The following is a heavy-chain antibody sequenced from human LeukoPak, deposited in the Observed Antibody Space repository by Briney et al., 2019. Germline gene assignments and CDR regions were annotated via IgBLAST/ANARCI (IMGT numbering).Heavy chain of an antibody. CDR1: GFTFSSYG. Sequence: PGGSLRLSCAASGFTFSSYGMHWVRQAPGKGLEWVAVIWYDGSNKYYADSVKGRFTISRDNSKNTLYLQMNSMRAEDTAVYYCAKDDGGYSGAFDIWGQGTMVTVSS. CDR3: AKDDGGYSGAFDI. J-gene: IGHJ3*02. D-gene: IGHD3-16*01. CDR2: IWYDGSNK. V-gene: IGHV3-33*06.